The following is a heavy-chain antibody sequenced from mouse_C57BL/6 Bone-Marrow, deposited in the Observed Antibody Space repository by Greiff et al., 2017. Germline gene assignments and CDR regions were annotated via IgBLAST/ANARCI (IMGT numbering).Heavy chain of an antibody. CDR3: DYDGGWYFDV. CDR1: GFSLTSYG. Sequence: VQRVESGPGLVQPSQSLSITCTVSGFSLTSYGVHWVRQSPGKGLEWLGVIWSGGSTDYNAAFISRLSISKDNSKSQVFFKMNSLQADDTAIYYYDYDGGWYFDVWGTGTTVTVSS. CDR2: IWSGGST. V-gene: IGHV2-2*01. J-gene: IGHJ1*03. D-gene: IGHD1-2*01.